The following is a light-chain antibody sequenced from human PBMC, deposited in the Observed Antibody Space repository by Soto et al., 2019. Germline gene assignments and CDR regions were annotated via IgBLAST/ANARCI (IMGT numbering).Light chain of an antibody. Sequence: EIVMTQSPATLSVSPGERATLSCRASQSVSSNLAWYQQKPGQAPRLLIYGASTRATGIPARFSGSGSGTEFTLTISCLKSEDFTVYYCQDYHNWPRTFGQGTKVDIK. J-gene: IGKJ1*01. CDR2: GAS. CDR3: QDYHNWPRT. V-gene: IGKV3-15*01. CDR1: QSVSSN.